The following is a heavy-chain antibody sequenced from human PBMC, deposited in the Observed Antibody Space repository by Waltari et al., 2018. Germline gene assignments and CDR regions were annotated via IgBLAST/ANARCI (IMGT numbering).Heavy chain of an antibody. J-gene: IGHJ2*01. V-gene: IGHV1-2*02. CDR2: INANTGGV. CDR3: TRVVWESQLQYWHFDL. CDR1: GFTFTDYH. Sequence: QAQLLQSGAELKRPGASLGLSCKASGFTFTDYHIHWVRQAPGKRPAWMGSINANTGGVNYAPQFRGRLTLTRDTTISTVFMSLTGLTHDDMAIYFCTRVVWESQLQYWHFDLWGRGTPLTVS. D-gene: IGHD1-26*01.